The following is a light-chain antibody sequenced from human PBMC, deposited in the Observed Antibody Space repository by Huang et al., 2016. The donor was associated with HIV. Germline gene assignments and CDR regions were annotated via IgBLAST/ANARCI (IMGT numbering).Light chain of an antibody. CDR1: QSVSSN. Sequence: IVMTQSPATLSVSPGERAILSCRASQSVSSNLAWYQQKPGQAPRLLLYGASSRATGIPARFSGSGSGTEVALTISSLQSEDFAVYYCQQYNNWPGFTFGPGTKVDIK. CDR2: GAS. CDR3: QQYNNWPGFT. J-gene: IGKJ3*01. V-gene: IGKV3-15*01.